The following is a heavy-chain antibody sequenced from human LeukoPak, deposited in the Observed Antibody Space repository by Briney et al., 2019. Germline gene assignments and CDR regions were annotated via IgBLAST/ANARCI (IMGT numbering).Heavy chain of an antibody. CDR2: INPSGGST. Sequence: GASVKVSCKASGYTFTSYYLHWVRQAPGQGLEWMGIINPSGGSTSYAQKFQGRVTMTRDTSTSTVYMELSSLRSEDTAVYYCARRITTFGVADFSMDVWGQGTTVTVSS. D-gene: IGHD3-3*01. V-gene: IGHV1-46*01. CDR1: GYTFTSYY. CDR3: ARRITTFGVADFSMDV. J-gene: IGHJ6*02.